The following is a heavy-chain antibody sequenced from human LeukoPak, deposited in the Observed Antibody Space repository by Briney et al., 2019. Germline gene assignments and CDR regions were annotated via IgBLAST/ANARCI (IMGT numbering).Heavy chain of an antibody. Sequence: GESLKISCKGSGYSFTSYWIGWVRQMPGKGLEWMGIIYPGDSDTRYSPSFQGQVTISADKSISTAYVQWSSLKASDTAMYYCARRRYYDSSGYSYFDYWGQGTLVTVSS. CDR3: ARRRYYDSSGYSYFDY. D-gene: IGHD3-22*01. V-gene: IGHV5-51*01. J-gene: IGHJ4*02. CDR1: GYSFTSYW. CDR2: IYPGDSDT.